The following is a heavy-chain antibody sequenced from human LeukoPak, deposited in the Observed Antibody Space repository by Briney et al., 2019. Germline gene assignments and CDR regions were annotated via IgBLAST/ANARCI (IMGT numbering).Heavy chain of an antibody. D-gene: IGHD3-22*01. Sequence: SETLSLTCAVSGGSISSGGYSWSWIRQPPGKGLEWIGYIYHSGSTYYNPSLKSRVTISVDRSKNQFSLKLSSVTAADTAVHYCARFFYDSGAFDIWGQGTMVTVSS. CDR1: GGSISSGGYS. CDR3: ARFFYDSGAFDI. CDR2: IYHSGST. V-gene: IGHV4-30-2*01. J-gene: IGHJ3*02.